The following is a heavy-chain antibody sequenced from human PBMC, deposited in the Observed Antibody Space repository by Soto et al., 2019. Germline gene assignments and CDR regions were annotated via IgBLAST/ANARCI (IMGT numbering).Heavy chain of an antibody. CDR3: ASHGVRTGTSWYYYHGMDV. Sequence: GESLKVSCKGSGYSFTSYWIGWVRQMPGKGLEWMGIIYPGDSDTRYSPSFQGQVTISADKSISTAYLQWSSLKASDTAMYYCASHGVRTGTSWYYYHGMDVWGQGTTVTVSS. CDR1: GYSFTSYW. CDR2: IYPGDSDT. V-gene: IGHV5-51*01. D-gene: IGHD3-10*01. J-gene: IGHJ6*02.